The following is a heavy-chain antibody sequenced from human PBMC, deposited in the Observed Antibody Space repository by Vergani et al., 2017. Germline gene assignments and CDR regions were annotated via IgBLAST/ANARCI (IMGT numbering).Heavy chain of an antibody. CDR3: ARGLVVLDG. J-gene: IGHJ4*02. Sequence: QVQLQQWGAGLLKPSETLSLTCAVFGGSFSGYYWSWIRQPPGKGLEWIGEINHCGSTNYNPYLKSRVTISVDTSKNQFSLKLGSVTAADTAVYDCARGLVVLDGWGQGTLVTVSS. CDR2: INHCGST. D-gene: IGHD6-6*01. V-gene: IGHV4-34*01. CDR1: GGSFSGYY.